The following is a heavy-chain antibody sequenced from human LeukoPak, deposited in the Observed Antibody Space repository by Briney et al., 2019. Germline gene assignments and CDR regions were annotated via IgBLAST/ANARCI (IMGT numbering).Heavy chain of an antibody. CDR3: VRDLHWGGFDV. CDR2: INPSGGST. CDR1: GYTFTSYG. J-gene: IGHJ3*01. Sequence: ASVKVSCKASGYTFTSYGISWVRQAPGQGLEWMGIINPSGGSTSYAQKFQGRVTMTRDTSTSTVYMELSSLRAEDTALYYCVRDLHWGGFDVWGQGTMVTVSS. V-gene: IGHV1-46*01. D-gene: IGHD7-27*01.